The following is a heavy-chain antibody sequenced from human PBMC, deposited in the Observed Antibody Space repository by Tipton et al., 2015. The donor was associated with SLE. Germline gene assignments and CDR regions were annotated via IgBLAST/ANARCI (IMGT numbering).Heavy chain of an antibody. V-gene: IGHV3-53*04. CDR3: AKETFDFWFAP. CDR1: GFTVSSNY. Sequence: VQLVQSGGGLVPPGGSLRLSCAASGFTVSSNYMNWVRQATGKGLEWVAVIYSGGNTNYADSVKGRFTFSRDASKNTLYLQMNSLRPEDTAKYYCAKETFDFWFAPWGQGTLVTVSA. J-gene: IGHJ5*02. CDR2: IYSGGNT. D-gene: IGHD3-3*01.